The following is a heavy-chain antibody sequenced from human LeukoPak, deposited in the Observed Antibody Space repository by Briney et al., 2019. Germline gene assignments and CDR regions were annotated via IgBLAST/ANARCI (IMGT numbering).Heavy chain of an antibody. CDR2: INHSGST. CDR1: GGSFSGYY. CDR3: ARESLATVTTPMDV. D-gene: IGHD4-11*01. J-gene: IGHJ6*02. Sequence: PSETLSLTCAVYGGSFSGYYWSWIRQPPGKGLEWTGEINHSGSTNYNPSLKSRVTISVDTSKNQFSLKLSSVTAADTAVYYCARESLATVTTPMDVWGQGTTVTVSS. V-gene: IGHV4-34*01.